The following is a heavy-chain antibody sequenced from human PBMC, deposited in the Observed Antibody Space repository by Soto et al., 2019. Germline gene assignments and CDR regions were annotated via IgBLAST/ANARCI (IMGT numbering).Heavy chain of an antibody. CDR2: IYCSGST. Sequence: SETLSLTCTVSGGSISSGGYYWSWIRQHPGKGLEWIGYIYCSGSTYYNPSLKSRVTISVDTSKNQFSLKLSSVTAADTAVYYCARGFAGEGGYYYYMDVWGKGTTVTVSS. CDR1: GGSISSGGYY. CDR3: ARGFAGEGGYYYYMDV. D-gene: IGHD3-10*01. J-gene: IGHJ6*03. V-gene: IGHV4-31*03.